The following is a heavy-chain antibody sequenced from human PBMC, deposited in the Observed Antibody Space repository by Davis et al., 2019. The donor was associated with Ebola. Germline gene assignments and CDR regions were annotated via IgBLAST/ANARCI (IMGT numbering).Heavy chain of an antibody. V-gene: IGHV3-23*01. CDR1: GFTFSSYA. CDR3: ARQPIAAAGTVWFDP. D-gene: IGHD6-13*01. CDR2: ISGSGGST. Sequence: GGSLRLSCAASGFTFSSYAMTWVRQAPGKGLEWVSGISGSGGSTYYADSVKGRFTISRDNSKNTLYLQMNSLRAEDTAVYYCARQPIAAAGTVWFDPWGQGTLVTVSS. J-gene: IGHJ5*02.